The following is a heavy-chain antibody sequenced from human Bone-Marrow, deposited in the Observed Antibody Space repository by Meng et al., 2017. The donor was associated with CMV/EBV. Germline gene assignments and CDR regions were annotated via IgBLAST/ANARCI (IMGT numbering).Heavy chain of an antibody. CDR3: VTGGIGTYCGGDCLA. J-gene: IGHJ5*02. V-gene: IGHV3-23*01. CDR1: GFTCSNYA. Sequence: SGFTCSNYAMTWVRQAPGKGLEWVSTISSGGVTPYYADSVKGRFTISRDNSKNMLYLQVSSLRAEDTAVYYCVTGGIGTYCGGDCLAWGQGTLVTVSS. D-gene: IGHD2-21*02. CDR2: ISSGGVTP.